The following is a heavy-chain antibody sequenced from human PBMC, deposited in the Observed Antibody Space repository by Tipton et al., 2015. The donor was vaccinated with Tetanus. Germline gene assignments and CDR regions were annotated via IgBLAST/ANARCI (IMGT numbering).Heavy chain of an antibody. D-gene: IGHD2-21*01. CDR1: GGSTHGFY. CDR2: IYGRGST. Sequence: LSCTVSGGSTHGFYWTWIRQSAGKGLEWIGRIYGRGSTNYNPSLKSRVAMSMDTSRNQFSLTLTSVTVADTAFYFCARVLRYSAAGGWDDAFDIWGQGTLVTVSS. CDR3: ARVLRYSAAGGWDDAFDI. J-gene: IGHJ3*02. V-gene: IGHV4-4*07.